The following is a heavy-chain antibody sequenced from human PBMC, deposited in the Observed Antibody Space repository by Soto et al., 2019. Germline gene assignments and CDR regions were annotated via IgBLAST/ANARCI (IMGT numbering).Heavy chain of an antibody. Sequence: ASVKVSCKASGGTFSSYAISWVRQAPGQGLEWMGGIIPIFGTANYAQKFQCRVTITADKSTSTAYMELSSLSSEDTAVYYCARDRGSGYLDYWGQGTLVTVSS. CDR1: GGTFSSYA. CDR2: IIPIFGTA. J-gene: IGHJ4*02. CDR3: ARDRGSGYLDY. V-gene: IGHV1-69*06. D-gene: IGHD3-3*01.